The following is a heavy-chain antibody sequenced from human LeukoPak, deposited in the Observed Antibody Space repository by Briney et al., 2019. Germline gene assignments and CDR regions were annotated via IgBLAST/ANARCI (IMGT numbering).Heavy chain of an antibody. V-gene: IGHV1-18*01. J-gene: IGHJ4*02. D-gene: IGHD1-26*01. CDR1: GYTFTSYG. CDR3: ASTRWDSGSCYEDH. Sequence: ASVKVSCKASGYTFTSYGISWVRQAPGQGLEWMGWISAYNGNTNYAQKLQGRVTMTTDTSTSTAYMELRSLRSDDTAVYYCASTRWDSGSCYEDHWGQGTLVTVSS. CDR2: ISAYNGNT.